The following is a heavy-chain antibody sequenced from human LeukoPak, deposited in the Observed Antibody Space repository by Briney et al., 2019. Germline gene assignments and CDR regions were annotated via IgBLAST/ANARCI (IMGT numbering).Heavy chain of an antibody. CDR3: ARDPPQYRAFDI. CDR2: IYYSGST. J-gene: IGHJ3*02. V-gene: IGHV4-59*01. CDR1: GGSISSYY. Sequence: SETLSPTCTVSGGSISSYYWSWIRQPPGKGLEWVGYIYYSGSTNYNPSLKSRVTISVDTSKNQFSLKLSSVTAADTAVYYCARDPPQYRAFDIWGQGTMVTVSS. D-gene: IGHD1-14*01.